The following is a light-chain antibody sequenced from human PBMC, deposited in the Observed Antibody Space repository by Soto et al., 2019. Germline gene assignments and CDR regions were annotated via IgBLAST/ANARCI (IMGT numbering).Light chain of an antibody. Sequence: EIVMTQTPLSSPVTLGQPASISCRSSQSLVDSDGNTYLSWLQQRPGQPPRLLIYKISSRFSGVPDRFSGSGAGTDFTLKISRVEAEDVGVYYCMQGAQYPHFGQGTKLEIK. CDR2: KIS. CDR3: MQGAQYPH. CDR1: QSLVDSDGNTY. J-gene: IGKJ2*01. V-gene: IGKV2-24*01.